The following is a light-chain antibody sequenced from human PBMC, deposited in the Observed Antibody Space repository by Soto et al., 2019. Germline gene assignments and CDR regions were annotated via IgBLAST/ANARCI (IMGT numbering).Light chain of an antibody. V-gene: IGLV2-14*03. CDR1: SSDVGHYDY. CDR3: SSYTGTSTQV. Sequence: QSALTQPASVSGSPGQSITISCTGSSSDVGHYDYVSWFQQHPGRAPTLLIYDVTYRPSGVSNPFSGAKSGSTASLTISGFRTEDEANYYCSSYTGTSTQVFGTGTKVTVL. CDR2: DVT. J-gene: IGLJ1*01.